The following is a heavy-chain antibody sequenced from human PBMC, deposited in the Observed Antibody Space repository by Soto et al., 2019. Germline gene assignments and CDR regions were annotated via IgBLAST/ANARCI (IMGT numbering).Heavy chain of an antibody. CDR3: AREANDDFWSEYYFDY. J-gene: IGHJ4*02. V-gene: IGHV3-21*01. CDR1: GFTFSSYS. Sequence: PGGSLRLSCAASGFTFSSYSMNWVRQAPGKGLEWVSSISSSSSYIYYADSVKGRFTISRDNAKNSLYLQMNSLRAEDTAVYYCAREANDDFWSEYYFDYWGRGTLVTVSS. CDR2: ISSSSSYI. D-gene: IGHD3-3*01.